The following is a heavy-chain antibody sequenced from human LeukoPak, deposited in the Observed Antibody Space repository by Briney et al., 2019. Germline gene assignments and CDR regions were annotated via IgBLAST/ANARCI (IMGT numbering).Heavy chain of an antibody. J-gene: IGHJ5*02. Sequence: PSETLSLTCAVYGGSFSGYYWSWIRQPPGKGLEWIGEINHSGSTNYNPSLKSRVTISVDTSKNQFSLKLSSVTAADTAVYYCARGLQHWFDPWGQGTLVTVSS. V-gene: IGHV4-34*01. CDR1: GGSFSGYY. CDR3: ARGLQHWFDP. CDR2: INHSGST.